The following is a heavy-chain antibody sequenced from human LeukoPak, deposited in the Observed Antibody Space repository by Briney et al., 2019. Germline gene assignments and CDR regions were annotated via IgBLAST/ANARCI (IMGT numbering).Heavy chain of an antibody. Sequence: GASVKVSCKASGYTFTGYYMHWVRQAPGQGLEWMGWINPNSGGTNYAQKFQGRVTMTRDTSISTAYMELSRLRSDDTAVYYCASGPYYYGSGSPSGYYYYYYYMDVWGKGTTVTISS. V-gene: IGHV1-2*02. CDR1: GYTFTGYY. J-gene: IGHJ6*03. CDR2: INPNSGGT. CDR3: ASGPYYYGSGSPSGYYYYYYYMDV. D-gene: IGHD3-10*01.